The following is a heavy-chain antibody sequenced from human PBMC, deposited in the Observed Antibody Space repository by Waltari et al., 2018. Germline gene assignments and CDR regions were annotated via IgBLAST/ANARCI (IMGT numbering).Heavy chain of an antibody. CDR2: IYHRGST. Sequence: QVQLQESGPGLVKPSGTLSLTCAVSGGSISSSNWWSWVRQPRGKGLEWIGVIYHRGSTNDDPSPKSRVSISVDKSKDQFSLKLSSVTAADTAVDYCAGDNVWCGRSPHGMDVWGQGTTVTVSS. CDR1: GGSISSSNW. D-gene: IGHD3-10*01. J-gene: IGHJ6*02. V-gene: IGHV4-4*02. CDR3: AGDNVWCGRSPHGMDV.